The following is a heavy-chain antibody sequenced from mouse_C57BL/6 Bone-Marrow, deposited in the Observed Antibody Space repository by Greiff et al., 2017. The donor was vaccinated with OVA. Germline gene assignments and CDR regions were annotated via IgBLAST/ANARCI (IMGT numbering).Heavy chain of an antibody. CDR3: ARTNYYGSSYDWYFDV. D-gene: IGHD1-1*01. V-gene: IGHV1-55*01. Sequence: QVQLQQPGAELVKPGASVKMSCKASGYTFTSYWITWVKQRPGQGLEWIGDIYPGSGSTKYNEKFKSKATLTVDKSSSTAYMTLSSLTSEDSAVYYCARTNYYGSSYDWYFDVWGTGTTVTVSS. CDR2: IYPGSGST. J-gene: IGHJ1*03. CDR1: GYTFTSYW.